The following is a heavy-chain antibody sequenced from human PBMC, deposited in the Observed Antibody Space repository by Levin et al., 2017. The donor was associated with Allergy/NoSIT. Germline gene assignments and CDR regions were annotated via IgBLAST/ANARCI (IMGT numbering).Heavy chain of an antibody. CDR3: VSYRDGLYIHIAD. J-gene: IGHJ4*02. Sequence: GGSLRLSCVVSGFTFSSYAMSWIRQTPDKGLEWISIISGNSRTIYYADSVRGRFTISRDNSKNTLYLQMNSLSAQDTALYYCVSYRDGLYIHIADWGQGTLVTVSS. D-gene: IGHD2-21*01. CDR1: GFTFSSYA. V-gene: IGHV3-23*01. CDR2: ISGNSRTI.